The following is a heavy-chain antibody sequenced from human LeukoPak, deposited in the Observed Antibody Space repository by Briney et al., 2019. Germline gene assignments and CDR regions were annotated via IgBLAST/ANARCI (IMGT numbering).Heavy chain of an antibody. D-gene: IGHD3-3*01. Sequence: SVKVSCKASGYTFTSYGISWVRQAPGQGLEWMGGIIPIFGTANYAQKFQGRVTITADESTSTAYMELSSLRSEDTAVYYCARSGDFPDAFDIWGQGTMVTVSS. CDR1: GYTFTSYG. J-gene: IGHJ3*02. CDR2: IIPIFGTA. V-gene: IGHV1-69*13. CDR3: ARSGDFPDAFDI.